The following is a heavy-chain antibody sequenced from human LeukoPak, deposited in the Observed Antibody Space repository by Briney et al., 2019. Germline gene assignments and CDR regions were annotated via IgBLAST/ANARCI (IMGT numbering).Heavy chain of an antibody. J-gene: IGHJ5*02. D-gene: IGHD1-26*01. CDR3: AKDRKRGAAHNWFDP. CDR2: IYSGGST. V-gene: IGHV3-66*01. CDR1: GFTVSSNY. Sequence: GGSLRLSCAASGFTVSSNYMSWVRQAPGKGLEWVSVIYSGGSTYYADSVKGRFTISRDNSKNTLYLQMNSLRAEDTAVYYCAKDRKRGAAHNWFDPWGQGTLVTVSS.